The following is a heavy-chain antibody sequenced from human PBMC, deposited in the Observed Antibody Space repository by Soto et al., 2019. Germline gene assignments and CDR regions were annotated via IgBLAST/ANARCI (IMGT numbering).Heavy chain of an antibody. CDR2: IIPMLGTP. CDR1: GGSFSDYA. CDR3: ATAPQKYYDLGVDV. V-gene: IGHV1-69*01. J-gene: IGHJ6*02. D-gene: IGHD3-3*01. Sequence: QVQLVQSGAELKKPGSSVRVSCKVSGGSFSDYAISWVRQAPGQGLEWVGGIIPMLGTPNYAPELQGRVTITADASTSRVYMELSSLRSEDTAVYYCATAPQKYYDLGVDVWGQGTTVMVSS.